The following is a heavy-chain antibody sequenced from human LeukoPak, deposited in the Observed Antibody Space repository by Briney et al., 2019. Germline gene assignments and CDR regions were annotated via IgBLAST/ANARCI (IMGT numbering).Heavy chain of an antibody. CDR1: GGSISNYY. CDR3: ASASSSSGWPAIDY. Sequence: SETLSHTCTVSGGSISNYYWSWIRQPPGKGLEWIGYIYYSGSTNYNPSLKSRVTISADTSKNQFSLKLSSVTAADSAVYYCASASSSSGWPAIDYSGQGTLLTVCS. J-gene: IGHJ4*02. CDR2: IYYSGST. D-gene: IGHD6-19*01. V-gene: IGHV4-59*08.